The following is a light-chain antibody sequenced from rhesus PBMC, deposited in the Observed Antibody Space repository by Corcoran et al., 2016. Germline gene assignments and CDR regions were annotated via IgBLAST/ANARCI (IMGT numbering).Light chain of an antibody. V-gene: IGKV1-43*03. J-gene: IGKJ1*01. Sequence: DIQMTQSPSSRSASEGDRVTITGRASQGIRIHLNWFQQKPGKAPKLLIYAASNLHSGVPSRFSGSGSATELTLTLSSLQPEDFATYYCQQYNSNPCTCGQGTKVDIK. CDR1: QGIRIH. CDR3: QQYNSNPCT. CDR2: AAS.